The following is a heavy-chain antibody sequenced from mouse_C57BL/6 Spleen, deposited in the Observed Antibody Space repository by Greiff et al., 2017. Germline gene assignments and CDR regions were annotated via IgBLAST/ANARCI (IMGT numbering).Heavy chain of an antibody. CDR3: AKDGISYPGRYRYFDV. J-gene: IGHJ1*03. D-gene: IGHD1-1*01. CDR1: GYTFTSYW. Sequence: QVQLQQPGAELVRPGSSVKLSCKASGYTFTSYWMHWVKQRPIQGLEWIGNIDPSDSETHYNQKFKDKATLTVDKSSSTAYMQLSSLTSEDSAVYYCAKDGISYPGRYRYFDVWGTGTTVTVSS. CDR2: IDPSDSET. V-gene: IGHV1-52*01.